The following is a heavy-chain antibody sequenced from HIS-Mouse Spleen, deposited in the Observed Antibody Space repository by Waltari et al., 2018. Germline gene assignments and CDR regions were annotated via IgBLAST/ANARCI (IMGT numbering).Heavy chain of an antibody. CDR1: GFTVSRTY. J-gene: IGHJ4*02. CDR3: ARDIKAAAC. Sequence: EVQLVESGGGLVKPGGSLRLSCAASGFTVSRTYIRWVRQAPGKGLEWVSVIYSGGSTYYADSVKGRFTISRDNSKNTLYLQMNSLRAEDTAVYYCARDIKAAACWGQGTLVTVSS. V-gene: IGHV3-66*01. D-gene: IGHD6-13*01. CDR2: IYSGGST.